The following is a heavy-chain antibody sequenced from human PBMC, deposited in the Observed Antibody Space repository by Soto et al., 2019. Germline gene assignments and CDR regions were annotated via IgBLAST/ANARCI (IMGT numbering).Heavy chain of an antibody. CDR3: ARHPPGRYFD. CDR1: GYTFTTYF. V-gene: IGHV1-8*01. D-gene: IGHD3-9*01. CDR2: MNPNSGNT. Sequence: ASVKVSCKASGYTFTTYFMHWVRQAPGQGLEWMGWMNPNSGNTGYAQKFQGRVTMTRNTSISTAYMELSSLRSEDTAVYYCARHPPGRYFDWGQGTLVTVSS. J-gene: IGHJ4*02.